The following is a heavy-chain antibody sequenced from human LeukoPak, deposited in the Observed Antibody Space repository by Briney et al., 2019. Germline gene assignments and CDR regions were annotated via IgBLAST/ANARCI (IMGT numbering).Heavy chain of an antibody. V-gene: IGHV4-4*07. CDR1: GGSISRYS. Sequence: SETLSLTCTVSGGSISRYSWSWIRQPAGKGLEWIGRVYTSGSTNYNPSLKSRVTMSVDTSKNQFSLKLSSVTAADTAVYYCARAIEDSYGYKLYYYYYYMDVWGKGTTVTVSS. CDR2: VYTSGST. J-gene: IGHJ6*03. D-gene: IGHD5-18*01. CDR3: ARAIEDSYGYKLYYYYYYMDV.